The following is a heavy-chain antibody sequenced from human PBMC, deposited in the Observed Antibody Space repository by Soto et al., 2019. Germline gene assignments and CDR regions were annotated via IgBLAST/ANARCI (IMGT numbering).Heavy chain of an antibody. Sequence: GGSLRLSCAASGFTFSSYSMNWVRQAPGKGLEWVSSISSSSSCIYYADSVKGRFTISRDNAKNSLYLQMNSLRAEDTAVYYCARAGEYSSSSFDYWGQGTLVTVSS. D-gene: IGHD6-6*01. J-gene: IGHJ4*02. V-gene: IGHV3-21*01. CDR3: ARAGEYSSSSFDY. CDR2: ISSSSSCI. CDR1: GFTFSSYS.